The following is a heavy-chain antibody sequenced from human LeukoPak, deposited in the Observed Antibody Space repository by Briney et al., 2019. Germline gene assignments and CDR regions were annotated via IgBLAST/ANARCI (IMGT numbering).Heavy chain of an antibody. D-gene: IGHD3-10*01. V-gene: IGHV3-7*01. Sequence: PGGSLRLSCAASGFTFSNYWMSWVRQAPGKGLEWVANIKDDGSEKYYVDSVKGRFTISRDNAKNSLYLQMNSLRAEDTAAYYCVRTIRGYWGQGTLVTVSS. J-gene: IGHJ4*02. CDR3: VRTIRGY. CDR2: IKDDGSEK. CDR1: GFTFSNYW.